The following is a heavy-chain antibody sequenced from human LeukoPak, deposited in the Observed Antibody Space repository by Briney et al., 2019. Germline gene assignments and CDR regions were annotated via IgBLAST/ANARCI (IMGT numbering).Heavy chain of an antibody. CDR3: ARVDYYDSSGYYYIFHYGMGV. D-gene: IGHD3-22*01. J-gene: IGHJ6*02. V-gene: IGHV3-7*03. Sequence: GGSLKLSCAGSGFTFSNYWMSWVRQAPGKGPEWVANIKQDGREIHYLDSVKGRFTISRDNAKNSLYLQMNSLRAEDTALYHCARVDYYDSSGYYYIFHYGMGVWGQGTTVTVSS. CDR2: IKQDGREI. CDR1: GFTFSNYW.